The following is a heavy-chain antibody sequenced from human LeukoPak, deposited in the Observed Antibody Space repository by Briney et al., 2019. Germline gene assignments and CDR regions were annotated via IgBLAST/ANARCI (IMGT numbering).Heavy chain of an antibody. D-gene: IGHD3-16*01. Sequence: PSETLSLTCAVYGGSFSGYYWSWIRQPPGKGLEWIGSIYDSGSTYYNPSLKSRVTISVDTSKNQFSLKLNSVTAADTAVYYCARHYGPWGQGTLVTVSS. J-gene: IGHJ5*02. CDR3: ARHYGP. V-gene: IGHV4-34*01. CDR2: IYDSGST. CDR1: GGSFSGYY.